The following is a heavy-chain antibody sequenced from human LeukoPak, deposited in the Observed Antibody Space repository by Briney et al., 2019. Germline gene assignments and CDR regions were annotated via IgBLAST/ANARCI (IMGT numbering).Heavy chain of an antibody. J-gene: IGHJ6*03. Sequence: AGGSLRLSCAASGFTFSSYSMNWVRQAPGKGLEWVSFISSSSNTIYYADSVKGRFTISRDNAKNSLYLQMNSLRAEDTAVYYCARKISGYMDVWGKGTTVTISS. D-gene: IGHD3-3*01. CDR1: GFTFSSYS. V-gene: IGHV3-48*04. CDR2: ISSSSNTI. CDR3: ARKISGYMDV.